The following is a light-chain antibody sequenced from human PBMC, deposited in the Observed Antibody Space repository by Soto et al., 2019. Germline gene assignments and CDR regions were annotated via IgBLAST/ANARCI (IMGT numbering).Light chain of an antibody. V-gene: IGKV3-11*01. CDR1: QSVSNH. Sequence: EIVLTQSPATLSLSPGEGATLSCRASQSVSNHLAWYQQKPGQAPRLLIFGASSRATGIPARFSGSGSGTDFTLTISSLEPEDFAVYYCQQHNNWPLAFGGGTKVEIK. CDR3: QQHNNWPLA. CDR2: GAS. J-gene: IGKJ4*01.